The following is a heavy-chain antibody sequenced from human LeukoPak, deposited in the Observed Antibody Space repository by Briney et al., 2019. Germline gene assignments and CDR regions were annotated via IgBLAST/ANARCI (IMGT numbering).Heavy chain of an antibody. CDR3: ARSDSGTFYNDY. CDR2: INPNSGGA. D-gene: IGHD3-10*01. Sequence: ASVKVSCKASGHTLTYYYLHWVRQAPGQGLEWMGWINPNSGGAYFAQKFQGRVTMTRDTSINTAYMDLSRLRSDDTAVYYCARSDSGTFYNDYWGQGTLVTVSS. J-gene: IGHJ4*02. CDR1: GHTLTYYY. V-gene: IGHV1-2*02.